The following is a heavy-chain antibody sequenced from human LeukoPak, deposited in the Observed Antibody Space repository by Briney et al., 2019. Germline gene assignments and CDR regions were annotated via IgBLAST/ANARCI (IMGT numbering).Heavy chain of an antibody. CDR2: INGDGSST. CDR1: GFTFSSYW. J-gene: IGHJ4*02. V-gene: IGHV3-74*01. Sequence: GGSLRLSCAASGFTFSSYWMHWVRQAPGKGLVWVSRINGDGSSTTYVDSVMGRFTISRDNAKNTLYLQMNSVRAEDTAVYYCARGNIAAAGIHYWGQGTLVIVSS. CDR3: ARGNIAAAGIHY. D-gene: IGHD6-13*01.